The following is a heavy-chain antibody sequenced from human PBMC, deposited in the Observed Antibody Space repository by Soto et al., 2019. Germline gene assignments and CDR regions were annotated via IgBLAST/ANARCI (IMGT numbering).Heavy chain of an antibody. Sequence: SETLSLTCTVSCGSISSYYWSWIRQPPGRGLEWIGYIYYSGSTNYNPSLKSRVTISVDTSKNQSSLKLSSVTAADTAVYYCASHGSGSYPRFDPWGQGTLVTVS. CDR3: ASHGSGSYPRFDP. D-gene: IGHD3-10*01. CDR2: IYYSGST. J-gene: IGHJ5*02. V-gene: IGHV4-59*01. CDR1: CGSISSYY.